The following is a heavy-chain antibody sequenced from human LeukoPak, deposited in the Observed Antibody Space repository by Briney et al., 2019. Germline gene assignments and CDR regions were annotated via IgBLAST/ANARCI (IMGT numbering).Heavy chain of an antibody. J-gene: IGHJ4*02. V-gene: IGHV5-51*01. Sequence: GESLKISCKGSGYSFTSYWIGWVRHMPRKGLEWMGIIYPGDSDTRYSPSFQSQVTISADKPISTAYLQWSSLKASDTAMYYCARLSAADFDYWGQGTLVTVSS. CDR2: IYPGDSDT. CDR1: GYSFTSYW. CDR3: ARLSAADFDY. D-gene: IGHD6-13*01.